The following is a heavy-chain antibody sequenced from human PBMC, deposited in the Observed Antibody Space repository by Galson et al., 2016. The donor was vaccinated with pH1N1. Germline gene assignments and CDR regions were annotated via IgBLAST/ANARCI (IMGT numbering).Heavy chain of an antibody. V-gene: IGHV3-7*01. D-gene: IGHD1-14*01. CDR3: ARRYFDS. CDR1: GFTFDNFW. J-gene: IGHJ4*02. Sequence: SLRPSCAASGFTFDNFWMQWVRQAPGKGLEWVANIRQDGGEKYYVDSVKGRFTISRDNAKSSLFLQMNRLTSEDTAVYYCARRYFDSWGQGTLVTVSS. CDR2: IRQDGGEK.